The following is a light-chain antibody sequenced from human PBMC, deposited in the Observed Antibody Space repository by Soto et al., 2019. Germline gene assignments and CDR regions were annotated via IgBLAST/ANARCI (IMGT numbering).Light chain of an antibody. V-gene: IGLV1-40*01. CDR3: QSYDSSLSGSV. CDR2: GNS. J-gene: IGLJ2*01. Sequence: QSVLTQPPSVSGAPGQRVTISCTGISSNIGAGYDVHWYQQLPGTAPKLLIYGNSNRPSGVPDRFSGSKSGTSASLAITGLQAADEADYYCQSYDSSLSGSVFGGGTKVTVL. CDR1: SSNIGAGYD.